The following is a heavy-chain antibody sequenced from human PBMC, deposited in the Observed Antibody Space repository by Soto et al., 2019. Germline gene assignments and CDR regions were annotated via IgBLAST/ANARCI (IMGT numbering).Heavy chain of an antibody. D-gene: IGHD1-26*01. V-gene: IGHV3-23*01. CDR1: GFTFSSYA. CDR3: EWSYY. J-gene: IGHJ4*02. CDR2: ISGSGGST. Sequence: EVQLLESGGGLVQPGGSLRLSCAASGFTFSSYAMSWVRQAPGKGLEWVSDISGSGGSTYYADSVNGRFTMSKDNSNNTLDLQMNSLRAEDTAVYYCEWSYYWGQGTLVTVSS.